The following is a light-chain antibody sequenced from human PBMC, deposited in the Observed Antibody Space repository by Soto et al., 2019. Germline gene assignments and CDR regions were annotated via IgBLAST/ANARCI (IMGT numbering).Light chain of an antibody. J-gene: IGLJ2*01. Sequence: QSALTQPPSASGSPGQSVTISCTGTSSDVGGYNFVSWYRQHPGKAPKLMIYDVTKRPSGVPDRFSGSKSGNTASLTVSGLQGEDEADYYCTSYAGINIPVVFGGGTKLTVL. CDR2: DVT. CDR1: SSDVGGYNF. CDR3: TSYAGINIPVV. V-gene: IGLV2-8*01.